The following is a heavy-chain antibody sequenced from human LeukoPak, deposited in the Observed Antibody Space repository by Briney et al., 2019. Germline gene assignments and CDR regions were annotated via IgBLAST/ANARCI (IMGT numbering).Heavy chain of an antibody. CDR1: GGSISSSSYY. CDR3: ARLRTVGTTYDALHI. Sequence: SETLSLTCTVSGGSISSSSYYWGWIRQPPGKGLEWIGNMYYSGSTYYNPSLQSRVTMSVDTSKNQFSLKLSSVTAADTAVYYCARLRTVGTTYDALHIRGQGTMVTVSS. D-gene: IGHD1-26*01. V-gene: IGHV4-39*01. J-gene: IGHJ3*02. CDR2: MYYSGST.